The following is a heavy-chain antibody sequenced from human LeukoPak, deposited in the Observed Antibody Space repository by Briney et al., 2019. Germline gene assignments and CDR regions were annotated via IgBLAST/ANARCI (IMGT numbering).Heavy chain of an antibody. CDR1: GGSISSYY. J-gene: IGHJ4*02. Sequence: SETLSLTCTVSGGSISSYYWSWIRQPPGKGLEWIGYIYTSGSTNYNPSLKSRVTISVDTSKNQFSLKLSSVTAADTAVYYCARGSNYGSGSYDFFDYWGQGTLVTVSS. CDR2: IYTSGST. D-gene: IGHD3-10*01. CDR3: ARGSNYGSGSYDFFDY. V-gene: IGHV4-4*09.